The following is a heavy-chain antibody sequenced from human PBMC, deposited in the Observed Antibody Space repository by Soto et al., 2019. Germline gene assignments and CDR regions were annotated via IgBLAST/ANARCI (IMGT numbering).Heavy chain of an antibody. J-gene: IGHJ4*02. V-gene: IGHV3-33*08. CDR3: VRDADTTGHYSHFDL. CDR2: MHTGGNEK. CDR1: GFTFSYYG. D-gene: IGHD3-9*01. Sequence: HVQLVESGGGVVQPGGSLRLSCAASGFTFSYYGFHWVRQAPGKGLEWVAVMHTGGNEKYYVDSVKGRFTVSRDDSRNMVYLEMNGLRAEDTAEYFCVRDADTTGHYSHFDLWGRGALVAVS.